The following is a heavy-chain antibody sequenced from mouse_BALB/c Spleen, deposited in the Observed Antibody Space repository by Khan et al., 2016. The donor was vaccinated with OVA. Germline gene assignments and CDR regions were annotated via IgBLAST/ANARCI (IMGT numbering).Heavy chain of an antibody. V-gene: IGHV1-7*01. D-gene: IGHD1-1*01. J-gene: IGHJ3*01. CDR3: VNHGRSSAWFTY. CDR2: INPSTDYT. CDR1: GYTFTNYW. Sequence: VELVESGAELAKPGASVKMSCKASGYTFTNYWMHWVKQRPGQGLEWIGYINPSTDYTEYNQKFKDKATLTADKSSSTAYIQLTSLTSEDSALYYCVNHGRSSAWFTYWGQGTLVTVSA.